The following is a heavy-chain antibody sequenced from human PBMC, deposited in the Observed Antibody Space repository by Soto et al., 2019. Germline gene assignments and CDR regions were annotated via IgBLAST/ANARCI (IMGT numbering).Heavy chain of an antibody. D-gene: IGHD6-6*01. CDR3: ARGLYPSIAARISHRAHPSIDY. CDR1: GYTFTSYD. V-gene: IGHV1-8*01. J-gene: IGHJ4*02. Sequence: ASVKVSCKASGYTFTSYDINWVRQATGQGLEWMGWMNPNSGNTGYAQKFQGRVTMTRNTSISTAYMELSSLRSEDTAVYYCARGLYPSIAARISHRAHPSIDYWGQGTLVTVSS. CDR2: MNPNSGNT.